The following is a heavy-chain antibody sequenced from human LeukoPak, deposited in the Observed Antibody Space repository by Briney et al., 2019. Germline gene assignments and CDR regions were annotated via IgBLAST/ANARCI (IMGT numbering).Heavy chain of an antibody. J-gene: IGHJ6*02. CDR2: ISWNSDII. CDR3: ARSYDSSGQLSYYYYYSMDV. V-gene: IGHV3-9*01. CDR1: GFTFYDYA. D-gene: IGHD3-22*01. Sequence: GGSLRLSCAASGFTFYDYAMHWVRHAPGKGLEWVSGISWNSDIIAYADSVKGRFTISRDNAKNPLYLQMNSLRAEDTALYYCARSYDSSGQLSYYYYYSMDVWGQGTTVTVSS.